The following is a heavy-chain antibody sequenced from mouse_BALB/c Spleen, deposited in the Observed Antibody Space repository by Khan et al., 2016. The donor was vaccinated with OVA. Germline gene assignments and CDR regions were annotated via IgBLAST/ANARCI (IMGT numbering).Heavy chain of an antibody. D-gene: IGHD2-14*01. J-gene: IGHJ2*01. Sequence: VQLQQSGPELVKPGASVRMSCKASGYTFTSYVMHWVKQKPGQGLEWIGYIYPYNDDTKYNEKFKGQATLTSDKSSSTAYMELSSLTSEDSSVYYFAKNYRYDVYFDYWGQGTTLTVSS. V-gene: IGHV1S136*01. CDR1: GYTFTSYV. CDR2: IYPYNDDT. CDR3: AKNYRYDVYFDY.